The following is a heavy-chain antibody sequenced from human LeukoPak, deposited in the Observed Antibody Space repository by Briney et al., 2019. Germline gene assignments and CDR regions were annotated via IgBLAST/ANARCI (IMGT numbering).Heavy chain of an antibody. Sequence: TTGGSLRLSCAASGFTFSHTWMSWVRQAPGKGLEWVGGVKSYTDGGTADYAAPVSGRFTISRDESMNTLYLQMNSLKTEDTGVYYCATLGEDYYFHYMDVWGKGTTVIVS. CDR2: VKSYTDGGTA. J-gene: IGHJ6*03. D-gene: IGHD3-16*01. CDR3: ATLGEDYYFHYMDV. V-gene: IGHV3-15*01. CDR1: GFTFSHTW.